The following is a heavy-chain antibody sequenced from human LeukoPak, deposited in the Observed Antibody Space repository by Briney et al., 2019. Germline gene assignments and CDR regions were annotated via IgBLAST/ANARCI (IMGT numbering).Heavy chain of an antibody. D-gene: IGHD3-9*01. CDR1: GFIFSNAW. J-gene: IGHJ4*02. CDR2: IKSKTDGGTT. CDR3: TTGPTRYFDWLLYDPIDY. Sequence: GGSLRLSCAASGFIFSNAWMSWVRQAPGKGLEWVGRIKSKTDGGTTDYAAPVKGRFTISRDDSKNTLYLQMNSLKTEDTAVYYCTTGPTRYFDWLLYDPIDYWGQGTLVTVSS. V-gene: IGHV3-15*01.